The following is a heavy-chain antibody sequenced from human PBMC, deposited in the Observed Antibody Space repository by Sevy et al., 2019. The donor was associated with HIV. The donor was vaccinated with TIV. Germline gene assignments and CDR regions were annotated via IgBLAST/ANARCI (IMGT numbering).Heavy chain of an antibody. V-gene: IGHV4-59*01. CDR3: ARTTYYDFWSGSRWFDP. Sequence: SETLSLTCTVSGDSITTYYWSWIRQPPGKGLEWMGYIYYSASTNYNPSLKSRVTISVDTSKNQFSLKLSSVTAADTAVYYCARTTYYDFWSGSRWFDPWGQGTLVTVSS. J-gene: IGHJ5*02. CDR1: GDSITTYY. CDR2: IYYSAST. D-gene: IGHD3-3*01.